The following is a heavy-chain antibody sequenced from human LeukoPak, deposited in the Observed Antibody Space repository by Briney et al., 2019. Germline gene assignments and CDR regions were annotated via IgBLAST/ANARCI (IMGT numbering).Heavy chain of an antibody. CDR1: GYTFTSYY. CDR2: INPSGGST. CDR3: ARDKQQLARGNWFDP. V-gene: IGHV1-46*01. D-gene: IGHD6-13*01. J-gene: IGHJ5*02. Sequence: ASVKVSCKASGYTFTSYYMHWVRQAPGQGLEWMGIINPSGGSTSYAQKFQGRVTMTRDTSTSTVYMELSSLRSEDTAVYYCARDKQQLARGNWFDPWGQGTLVTVSS.